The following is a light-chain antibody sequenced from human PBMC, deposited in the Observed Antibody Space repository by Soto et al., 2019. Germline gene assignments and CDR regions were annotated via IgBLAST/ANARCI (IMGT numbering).Light chain of an antibody. Sequence: EIVMTQSPATLSVSPWERATLSCRASQSVSSNLAWYQQKPGQAPRLLIYGASSRATGIPARFSGRGSGTEFTFTISSLQSEDFAVYHCQQYHDWPITFGQGTRLEIK. V-gene: IGKV3D-15*01. CDR1: QSVSSN. J-gene: IGKJ5*01. CDR2: GAS. CDR3: QQYHDWPIT.